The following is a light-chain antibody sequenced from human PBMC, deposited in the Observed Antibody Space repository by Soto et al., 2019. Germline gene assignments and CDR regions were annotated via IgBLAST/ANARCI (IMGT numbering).Light chain of an antibody. V-gene: IGLV1-40*01. Sequence: QSVLTQPPSVSGAPGQRVTISCTGSSSNIGAGYDVHWYQQLPGTAPKLLIYGNSNRPSGVPDRFSGSKSGTSASLAITGLQAEDGADYYCQSYDSSPHVVFGGGTKVTVL. J-gene: IGLJ2*01. CDR1: SSNIGAGYD. CDR2: GNS. CDR3: QSYDSSPHVV.